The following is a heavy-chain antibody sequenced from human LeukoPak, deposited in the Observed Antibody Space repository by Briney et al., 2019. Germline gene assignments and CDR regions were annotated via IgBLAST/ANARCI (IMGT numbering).Heavy chain of an antibody. V-gene: IGHV3-20*01. CDR1: GFTFDEYG. D-gene: IGHD1-26*01. Sequence: GGSLRPSCAFSGFTFDEYGMSWVRQVPGRGLGWVSGINRNGGIRGHADSVKGRFTISRDNAKNFLYLQMDSLRAEDTAFYHCARKGLGGELGGFDYWGQGTLVTVS. CDR3: ARKGLGGELGGFDY. J-gene: IGHJ4*02. CDR2: INRNGGIR.